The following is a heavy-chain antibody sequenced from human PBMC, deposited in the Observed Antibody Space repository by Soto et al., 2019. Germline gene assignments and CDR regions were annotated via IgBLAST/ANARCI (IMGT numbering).Heavy chain of an antibody. Sequence: KASETLSLTCTVSGGSISSGGYYFIWIRQHPWSGLEWIGYIYYSGSTYYNPSLKSRVTISVDTSKNQFSLKLSSVTAADTAVYYCARDLIGHGPTVVTWGYGMDVWGQGTTVTVSS. CDR3: ARDLIGHGPTVVTWGYGMDV. V-gene: IGHV4-31*03. CDR2: IYYSGST. CDR1: GGSISSGGYY. J-gene: IGHJ6*02. D-gene: IGHD4-17*01.